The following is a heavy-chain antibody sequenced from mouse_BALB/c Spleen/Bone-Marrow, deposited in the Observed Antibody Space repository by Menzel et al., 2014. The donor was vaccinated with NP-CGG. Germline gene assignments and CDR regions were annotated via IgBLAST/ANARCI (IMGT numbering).Heavy chain of an antibody. CDR2: FDSENGIT. V-gene: IGHV14-1*02. J-gene: IGHJ2*01. CDR3: XXXXXXDX. Sequence: EVMLAESGAELVRPGALVKLFCKAFGFNIKNFYIHWVRQRPEQGLEWIGLFDSENGITIFDPRFQGQASMTADTSSNTTYLQLSSLTSEYAAVYXXXXXXXXDXWGPGTTLTVSS. CDR1: GFNIKNFY.